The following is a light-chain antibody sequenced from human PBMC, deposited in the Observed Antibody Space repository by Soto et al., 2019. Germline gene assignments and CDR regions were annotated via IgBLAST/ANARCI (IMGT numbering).Light chain of an antibody. CDR1: QSVDTK. Sequence: ETVMTQSPATLSVSPGERATLSCRASQSVDTKLAWYQHKPGQAPRLLIYGASTRATGIPARFSGSGSGTEFTLTISSLQSEDFAFYFCQQYNNSYTYGQGTKLEIK. CDR2: GAS. CDR3: QQYNNSYT. V-gene: IGKV3-15*01. J-gene: IGKJ2*01.